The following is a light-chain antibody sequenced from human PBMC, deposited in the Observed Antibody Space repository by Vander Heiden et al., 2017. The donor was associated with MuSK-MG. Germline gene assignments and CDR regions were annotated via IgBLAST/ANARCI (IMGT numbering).Light chain of an antibody. CDR3: CSFAGKDTFVL. CDR2: DVI. CDR1: SSDVGHYDY. J-gene: IGLJ2*01. Sequence: QSALTQPRSVSGPPGQSVSISCIGTSSDVGHYDYVSWFQQRAGTAPKLIIYDVIKRPSGVPDRFSGSKSGNSASLTISGLQAEDEAEYYCCSFAGKDTFVLFGGGTKVTVL. V-gene: IGLV2-11*01.